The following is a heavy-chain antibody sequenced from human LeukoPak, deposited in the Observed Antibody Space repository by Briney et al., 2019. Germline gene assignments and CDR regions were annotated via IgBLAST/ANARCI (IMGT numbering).Heavy chain of an antibody. CDR2: INPSGGST. CDR1: GYTFTSYY. J-gene: IGHJ6*02. CDR3: ARDSSSWYSGHYYYGMDV. Sequence: ASVKVSCKASGYTFTSYYMHWVRQAPGQGLEWMGIINPSGGSTSYAQKFQGRVTITRDRSASTVYMELSSLRSEDTAVYYCARDSSSWYSGHYYYGMDVWGQGTTVTVSS. V-gene: IGHV1-46*01. D-gene: IGHD6-13*01.